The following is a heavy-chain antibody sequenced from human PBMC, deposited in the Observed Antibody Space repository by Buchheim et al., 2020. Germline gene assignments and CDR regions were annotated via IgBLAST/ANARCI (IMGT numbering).Heavy chain of an antibody. J-gene: IGHJ4*02. Sequence: QVQLQESGPGLVKPSQTLSLTCNVSGGSISGGGDYWTWIRQHPGKGLEWIGYIAYSGTTYYNPSLKGRVIMSVDPSKNQFSLKLTSVTAADTAVYYCARDAYYFDSWGKGTL. CDR1: GGSISGGGDY. D-gene: IGHD3-16*01. CDR3: ARDAYYFDS. CDR2: IAYSGTT. V-gene: IGHV4-31*03.